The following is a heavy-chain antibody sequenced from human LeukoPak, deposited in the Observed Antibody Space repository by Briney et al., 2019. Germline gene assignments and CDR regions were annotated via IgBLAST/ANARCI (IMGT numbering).Heavy chain of an antibody. CDR3: ARESSSWLDY. CDR2: ISSSSSYI. V-gene: IGHV3-21*01. Sequence: GGSLRLSCAASGFTFSSYSMNWVRQAPGKGLEWVSSISSSSSYIYYADSVKGRFTISRDNAKNSLYLQMNSLRAEDTAVYYCARESSSWLDYWGQGTLSPSPQ. J-gene: IGHJ4*02. D-gene: IGHD6-13*01. CDR1: GFTFSSYS.